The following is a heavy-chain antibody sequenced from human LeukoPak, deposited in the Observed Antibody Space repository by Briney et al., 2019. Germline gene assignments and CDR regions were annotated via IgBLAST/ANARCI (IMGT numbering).Heavy chain of an antibody. V-gene: IGHV1-2*02. J-gene: IGHJ6*02. CDR3: ASLWRYYYYWSDDYYGMDV. CDR2: INPNSGGT. Sequence: ASVKVSCKASGYTFTGYYMHWVRQAPGQGLEWMGWINPNSGGTNYAQKFQGRVTMTRATSISTAYMELSRLRSGDTAVYYCASLWRYYYYWSDDYYGMDVWGQGTTVTVSS. CDR1: GYTFTGYY. D-gene: IGHD3-3*01.